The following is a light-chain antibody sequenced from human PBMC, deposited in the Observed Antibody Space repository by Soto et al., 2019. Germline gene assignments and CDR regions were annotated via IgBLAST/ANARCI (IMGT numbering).Light chain of an antibody. CDR2: GAS. CDR3: QQYGDSPQT. J-gene: IGKJ1*01. CDR1: QSVGSS. V-gene: IGKV3-20*01. Sequence: EMVLTQSPGTLSLSPGERATLSCRASQSVGSSLSWYQPKPGQAPRLLFYGASNRATAIPDRFSGSGFGTDFTLTITRLEPEDFAVYYCQQYGDSPQTFGPGNKVEL.